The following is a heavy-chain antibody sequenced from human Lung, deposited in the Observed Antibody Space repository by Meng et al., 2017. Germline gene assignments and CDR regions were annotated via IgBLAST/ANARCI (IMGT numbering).Heavy chain of an antibody. D-gene: IGHD3-22*01. Sequence: GESLKISCAASGFTFSNAWMSWVRQAPGKGLEWVGRIKSKTDGGTTDYAAPVKGRFTISRDDSKNTLYLQMNSLKTEDTAVYYCTTVTYYYDSSGYYHADYWGQGTLVTVSS. CDR1: GFTFSNAW. V-gene: IGHV3-15*01. CDR3: TTVTYYYDSSGYYHADY. J-gene: IGHJ4*02. CDR2: IKSKTDGGTT.